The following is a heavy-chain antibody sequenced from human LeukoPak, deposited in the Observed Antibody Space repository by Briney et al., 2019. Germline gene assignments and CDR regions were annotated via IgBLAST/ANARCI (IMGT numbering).Heavy chain of an antibody. Sequence: SETLSLTCTVSGGSISSGDYYWSWIRQPPGKGLEWTGYIYYSGSTYYNPSLKSRVTISVDTPKNQFSLKLSSVTAGDPAVYSCAGGGGGWGLGMDVWGQGTTVTVSS. D-gene: IGHD2-21*02. CDR1: GGSISSGDYY. J-gene: IGHJ6*02. CDR2: IYYSGST. CDR3: AGGGGGWGLGMDV. V-gene: IGHV4-30-4*01.